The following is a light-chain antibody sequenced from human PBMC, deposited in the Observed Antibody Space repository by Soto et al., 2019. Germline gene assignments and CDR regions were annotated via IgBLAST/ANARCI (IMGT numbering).Light chain of an antibody. CDR2: RNN. CDR3: AAWDESLSGVV. CDR1: SSNIGSNY. V-gene: IGLV1-47*01. Sequence: VVTQPPSASGTPGQRVTISCSGSSSNIGSNYVYWYQQLPGTAPKLLIYRNNQRPSGVPDRFSGSKSGTSASLANSGLRSEDEADYYCAAWDESLSGVVFGGGTKLTVL. J-gene: IGLJ2*01.